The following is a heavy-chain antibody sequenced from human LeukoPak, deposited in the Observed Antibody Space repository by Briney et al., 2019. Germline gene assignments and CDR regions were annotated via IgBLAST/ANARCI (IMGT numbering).Heavy chain of an antibody. D-gene: IGHD6-19*01. CDR3: AKGAGYSSQAGYFDY. Sequence: SGGSLRLSCAGSGFTFSSYWMHWVRQAPGKGLEWVSGISWNSGSIVYADSVKGRFTISRDNAKNSLYLQMNSLRSEDMALYYCAKGAGYSSQAGYFDYWGQGTLVTVSS. CDR2: ISWNSGSI. V-gene: IGHV3-9*03. J-gene: IGHJ4*02. CDR1: GFTFSSYW.